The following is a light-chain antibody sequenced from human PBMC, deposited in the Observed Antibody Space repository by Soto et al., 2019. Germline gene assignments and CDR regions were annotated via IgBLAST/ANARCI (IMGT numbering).Light chain of an antibody. CDR2: TSS. Sequence: DIQMTQSPSSLSVSVGDRVTITCRASQSINRYLNWYQQKPGKAPKLLIYTSSNLQSGVPSRFSGSGFGTDFTLTISSLQPEDFATYYCQQIYITPYTFGQGTKLENK. CDR3: QQIYITPYT. V-gene: IGKV1-39*01. J-gene: IGKJ2*01. CDR1: QSINRY.